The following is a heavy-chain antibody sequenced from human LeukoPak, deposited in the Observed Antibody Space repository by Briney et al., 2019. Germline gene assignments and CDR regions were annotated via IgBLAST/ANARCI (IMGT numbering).Heavy chain of an antibody. J-gene: IGHJ5*02. D-gene: IGHD2-2*01. CDR2: MNPNSGNT. CDR3: ARDLGYCSSTSCPYNWFDP. V-gene: IGHV1-8*03. Sequence: GAPVKVSCKASGYTFTNYDINWVRQATGQGLEWMGWMNPNSGNTGYAQKFQGRVTITRETSINTAYMELSSLTSEDTAVYYCARDLGYCSSTSCPYNWFDPWGQGTLVTVSS. CDR1: GYTFTNYD.